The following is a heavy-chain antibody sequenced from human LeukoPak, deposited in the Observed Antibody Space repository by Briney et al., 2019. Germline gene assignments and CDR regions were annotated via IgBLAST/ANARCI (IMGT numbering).Heavy chain of an antibody. Sequence: GGSLRLSCAASGFTFSSYGMHWVRQAPGKGLEWVSGINGLGDSTYYADSVKGRFTVSRDSSKNTLHLQMNSLKVEDTAVYYCAKGVLSGIGAFDIWGQGTMVTVSS. CDR2: INGLGDST. CDR3: AKGVLSGIGAFDI. D-gene: IGHD3-10*01. J-gene: IGHJ3*02. V-gene: IGHV3-NL1*01. CDR1: GFTFSSYG.